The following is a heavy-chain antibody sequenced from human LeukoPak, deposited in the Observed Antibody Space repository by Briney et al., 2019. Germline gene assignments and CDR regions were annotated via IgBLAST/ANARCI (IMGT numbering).Heavy chain of an antibody. CDR2: IYYSGST. Sequence: SETLSLTCTVSGGSISSYYWSWIRQPPGKGLEWIGYIYYSGSTSYNPSLKSRVTISVDTSKNQFSLKLSSVTAADTAVYYCARHVSIMAAAGYWYFDLWGRGTLVTVSS. V-gene: IGHV4-59*08. CDR3: ARHVSIMAAAGYWYFDL. J-gene: IGHJ2*01. D-gene: IGHD6-13*01. CDR1: GGSISSYY.